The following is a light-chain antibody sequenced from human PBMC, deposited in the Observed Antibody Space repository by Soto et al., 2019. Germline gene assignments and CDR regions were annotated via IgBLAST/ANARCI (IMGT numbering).Light chain of an antibody. CDR3: AAWDDRLNGPV. CDR2: GNN. CDR1: SSNIGGNT. Sequence: QSVLTQPPSASGTPGQRVTISCSGSSSNIGGNTVNWYQQLPGTAPKLLIYGNNQRPSGVPDRFSGSKSATSASLAISGLQSEDEADYDCAAWDDRLNGPVFGTGTKVTVL. J-gene: IGLJ1*01. V-gene: IGLV1-44*01.